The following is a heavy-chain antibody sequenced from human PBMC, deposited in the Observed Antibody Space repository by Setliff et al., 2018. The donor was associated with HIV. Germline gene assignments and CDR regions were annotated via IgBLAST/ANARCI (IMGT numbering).Heavy chain of an antibody. CDR2: ISHSGGTI. CDR3: TSGALLPTVDY. CDR1: GFTLSDHH. V-gene: IGHV3-11*01. D-gene: IGHD2-2*01. Sequence: GGSLRLSCAASGFTLSDHHMNWIRRAPGKGLEWVSYISHSGGTIKYADFVRGRFTISRDIAKGSLYLQMDSLSAEDTAVYYCTSGALLPTVDYWGRGTLVTVSS. J-gene: IGHJ4*02.